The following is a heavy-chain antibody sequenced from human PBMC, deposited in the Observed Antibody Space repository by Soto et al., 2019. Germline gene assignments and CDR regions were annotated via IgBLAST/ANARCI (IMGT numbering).Heavy chain of an antibody. CDR1: GFTFSSYW. Sequence: GGSLRLSCAASGFTFSSYWMHWVLQAPWKGLMWVSRINSDGSSTSYADSVKGRFTISRDNAKNTLYLQMNSLRAEDTAVYYCARGGSDFGYYDILTGYFPDYYYGMDVWGQGTTVTV. CDR2: INSDGSST. CDR3: ARGGSDFGYYDILTGYFPDYYYGMDV. D-gene: IGHD3-9*01. J-gene: IGHJ6*02. V-gene: IGHV3-74*01.